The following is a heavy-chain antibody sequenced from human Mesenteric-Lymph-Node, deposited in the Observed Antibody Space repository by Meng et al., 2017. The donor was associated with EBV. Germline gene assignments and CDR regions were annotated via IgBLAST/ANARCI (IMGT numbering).Heavy chain of an antibody. CDR2: IFHTGST. Sequence: QVQVQESGPGLVKPSGTLSLTCAVSGGSISSTKWWGWVRQPPGKGLEWIGEIFHTGSTNYNPSLKSRLTMSVDKSKNQLSLKLTSVTAADTAVYYCATVGDYGDYVGLDNWGQGTLVTVSS. CDR3: ATVGDYGDYVGLDN. CDR1: GGSISSTKW. J-gene: IGHJ4*02. D-gene: IGHD4-17*01. V-gene: IGHV4-4*02.